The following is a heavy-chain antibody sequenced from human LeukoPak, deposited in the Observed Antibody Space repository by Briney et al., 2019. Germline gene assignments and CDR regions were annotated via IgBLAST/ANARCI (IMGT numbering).Heavy chain of an antibody. CDR2: ISSSSSYI. CDR3: ASIWQWLVDY. Sequence: GGSLRLSCAASGFTFSSYSMNWVRQAPGKGLEWVSSISSSSSYIYYADSVKGRFTISRDNAKNSLYLQMNSLRAEDTAVYYCASIWQWLVDYRGQGTLVTVSS. D-gene: IGHD6-19*01. J-gene: IGHJ4*02. CDR1: GFTFSSYS. V-gene: IGHV3-21*04.